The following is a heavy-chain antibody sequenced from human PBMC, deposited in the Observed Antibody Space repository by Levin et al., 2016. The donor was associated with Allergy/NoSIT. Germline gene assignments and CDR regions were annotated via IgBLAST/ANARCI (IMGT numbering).Heavy chain of an antibody. Sequence: GESLKISCAASGFTFTVYAMSWVRQAPGKGLEWVSGISTSGNNLHYTDSVQGRFAISRDNSKNTLYLQMSSLRAEDTALYYCAKERSGSFIDAFDIWGQGTMVTVSS. CDR1: GFTFTVYA. D-gene: IGHD6-13*01. CDR2: ISTSGNNL. CDR3: AKERSGSFIDAFDI. J-gene: IGHJ3*02. V-gene: IGHV3-23*01.